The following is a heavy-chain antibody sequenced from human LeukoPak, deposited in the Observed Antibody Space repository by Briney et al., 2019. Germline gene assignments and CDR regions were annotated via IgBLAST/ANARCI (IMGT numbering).Heavy chain of an antibody. V-gene: IGHV4-61*02. Sequence: PSLTLSLTCTVSGGSISSGSYYWSWIRQPTGKGLEWIGRIYTSGSTNYNPSLKSRVTISVDTSKNQFSLKLSSVTAADTAVYYCAARIVGAISIDYWGQGTLVTVSS. CDR1: GGSISSGSYY. CDR2: IYTSGST. J-gene: IGHJ4*02. CDR3: AARIVGAISIDY. D-gene: IGHD1-26*01.